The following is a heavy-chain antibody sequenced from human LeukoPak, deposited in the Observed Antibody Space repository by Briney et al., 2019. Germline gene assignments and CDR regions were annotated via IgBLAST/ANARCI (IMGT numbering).Heavy chain of an antibody. Sequence: ASVKVSCKASGYTFTSYGISWVRQAPGQGLEWMGWISAYNGNTNYAQKIQGRVTMTTDTSTSTAYMELRSLRSGDTAVYYCARTPSSSILLWSEYYFDYWGQGTLVTVSS. CDR3: ARTPSSSILLWSEYYFDY. CDR2: ISAYNGNT. D-gene: IGHD5-18*01. J-gene: IGHJ4*02. CDR1: GYTFTSYG. V-gene: IGHV1-18*04.